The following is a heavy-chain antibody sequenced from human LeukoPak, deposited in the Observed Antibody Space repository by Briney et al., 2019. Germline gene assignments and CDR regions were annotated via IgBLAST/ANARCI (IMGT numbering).Heavy chain of an antibody. CDR1: GFDFSSYS. J-gene: IGHJ3*02. V-gene: IGHV3-21*04. CDR2: ISPWSDYI. CDR3: AKGGGYSGYDSVPWAFDI. Sequence: GGSLRLSCAASGFDFSSYSMNWVRQAPGKGLEWVSAISPWSDYIYYVDSVKGRFTISRDYAKNTLYLQMNSLRAEDTAVYYCAKGGGYSGYDSVPWAFDIWGQGTMVTVSS. D-gene: IGHD5-12*01.